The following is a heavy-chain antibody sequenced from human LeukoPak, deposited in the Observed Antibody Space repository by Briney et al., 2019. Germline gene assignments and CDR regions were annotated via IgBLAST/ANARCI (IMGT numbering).Heavy chain of an antibody. CDR2: ISSSGSTI. V-gene: IGHV3-48*03. Sequence: GGSLRLSCAASGFTFSSYEMNWVRHAPGKGLEWVSYISSSGSTIYYADSVKGRFTISRDNAKNSLYLQMNSLRAEDTAVYYCARDGVTGIHYYYYYMDVWGKGTTVTVSS. CDR3: ARDGVTGIHYYYYYMDV. D-gene: IGHD5-18*01. CDR1: GFTFSSYE. J-gene: IGHJ6*03.